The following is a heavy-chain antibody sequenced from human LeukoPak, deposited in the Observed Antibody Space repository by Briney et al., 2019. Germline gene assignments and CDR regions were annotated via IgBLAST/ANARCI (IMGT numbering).Heavy chain of an antibody. J-gene: IGHJ5*02. CDR3: ARGLRNTREIEFDP. CDR2: ISAYNGNT. V-gene: IGHV1-18*01. Sequence: ASVKVSCKASGYTFTSYGISWVRQAPGQGLEWMGWISAYNGNTNYAQKLQGRVTLTTDTSTSTAYMELRSLRSEDTAVYYCARGLRNTREIEFDPWGQGTLVTVSS. CDR1: GYTFTSYG. D-gene: IGHD5-24*01.